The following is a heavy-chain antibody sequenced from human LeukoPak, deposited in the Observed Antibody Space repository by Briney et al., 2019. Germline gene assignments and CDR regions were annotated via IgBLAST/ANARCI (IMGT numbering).Heavy chain of an antibody. CDR3: ARDRGSAARPSYYYYYMDV. D-gene: IGHD6-6*01. CDR1: GGSISSGSYY. V-gene: IGHV4-61*02. CDR2: IYTSGST. Sequence: SETLSLTCTVSGGSISSGSYYWSWIRQPAGKGLEWIGRIYTSGSTNYNPSLKSRVTISVDTFKNQFSLKLSSVTAADTAVYYCARDRGSAARPSYYYYYMDVWGKGTTVTVSS. J-gene: IGHJ6*03.